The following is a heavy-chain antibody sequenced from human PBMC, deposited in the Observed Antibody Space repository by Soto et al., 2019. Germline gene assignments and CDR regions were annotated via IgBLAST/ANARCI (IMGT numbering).Heavy chain of an antibody. CDR1: GGTYSGSA. CDR3: ATVPPEGVDSAMD. CDR2: FDPEDGET. V-gene: IGHV1-24*01. Sequence: GASVKPCCKASGGTYSGSALSWRRQAPGQGIEWMGGFDPEDGETIYAQKFQGRVTMTEDTSTDTAYMELSSLRSEDTAVYYCATVPPEGVDSAMD. D-gene: IGHD5-18*01. J-gene: IGHJ6*01.